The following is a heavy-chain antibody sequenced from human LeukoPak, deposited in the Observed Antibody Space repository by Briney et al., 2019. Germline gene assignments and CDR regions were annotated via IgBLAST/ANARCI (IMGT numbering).Heavy chain of an antibody. CDR1: GFTVSSNY. CDR2: IYSGGST. J-gene: IGHJ2*01. Sequence: GGSLRLSCAASGFTVSSNYMSWVRQAPGKGLEWVSVIYSGGSTYYADSVKGRFTISRDNSKNTLYLQMNSLRAEDTAVYYCARDMEQWLVQDWYFDLWGRGTLVTVSS. CDR3: ARDMEQWLVQDWYFDL. V-gene: IGHV3-66*01. D-gene: IGHD6-19*01.